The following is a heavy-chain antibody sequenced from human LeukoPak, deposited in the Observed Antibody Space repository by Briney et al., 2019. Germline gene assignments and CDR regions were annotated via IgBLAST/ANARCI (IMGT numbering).Heavy chain of an antibody. V-gene: IGHV4-34*01. Sequence: PSETLSLTCAVYGGSFSDYYWSWIRQPPGKGLEWIGSIYYSGSTYYNPSLKSRVTISVDTSKNQFSLKLSSVTAADTAVYYCASTIIAVAGTRWFDPWGQGTLVTVSS. CDR3: ASTIIAVAGTRWFDP. J-gene: IGHJ5*02. D-gene: IGHD6-19*01. CDR2: IYYSGST. CDR1: GGSFSDYY.